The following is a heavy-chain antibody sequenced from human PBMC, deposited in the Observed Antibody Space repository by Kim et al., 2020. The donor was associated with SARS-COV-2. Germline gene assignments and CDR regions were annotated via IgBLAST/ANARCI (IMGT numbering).Heavy chain of an antibody. V-gene: IGHV3-21*01. CDR3: ASFDGNGLDV. Sequence: GGSLRLSCAASRFTFPTYHMNWVRQAPGKGLEWVSSISSSGTYIFYADSVRGRFTISRDNAKDSLSLQMNSLRAEDTGVYYCASFDGNGLDVWGQGTSV. J-gene: IGHJ6*02. D-gene: IGHD3-9*01. CDR2: ISSSGTYI. CDR1: RFTFPTYH.